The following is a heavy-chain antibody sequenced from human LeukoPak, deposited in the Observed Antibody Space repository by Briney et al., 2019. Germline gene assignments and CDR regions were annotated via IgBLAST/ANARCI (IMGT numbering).Heavy chain of an antibody. D-gene: IGHD1-7*01. V-gene: IGHV3-33*01. Sequence: PGGSLRLSCAASGFTFSSHGMHWVRQAPGKGLEWVAVIWYDGSNKYYVDSVKGRFTISRDNAKNSLYLQMNSLRVEDTAVYYCARDGDYDWNYRSGFDYWGQGTLVTVSS. CDR2: IWYDGSNK. J-gene: IGHJ4*02. CDR3: ARDGDYDWNYRSGFDY. CDR1: GFTFSSHG.